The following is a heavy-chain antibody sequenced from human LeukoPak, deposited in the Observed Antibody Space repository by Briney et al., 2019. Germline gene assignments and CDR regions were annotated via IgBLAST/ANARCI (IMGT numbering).Heavy chain of an antibody. D-gene: IGHD6-13*01. Sequence: SETLSLTCTVSGGSISSGGYYWSWIRQPPGKGLEWIGYIYHSGSTYYNPSLKSRVTISVDTSKNQFSLKLSSVTAADTAVYYCARDTPIAAADYWGQGTLVTVSS. V-gene: IGHV4-30-2*01. CDR1: GGSISSGGYY. CDR2: IYHSGST. J-gene: IGHJ4*02. CDR3: ARDTPIAAADY.